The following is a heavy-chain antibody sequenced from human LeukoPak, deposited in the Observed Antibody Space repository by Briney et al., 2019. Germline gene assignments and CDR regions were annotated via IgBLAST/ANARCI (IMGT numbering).Heavy chain of an antibody. Sequence: GGSLRLSCAASGFTFNNFGMHWVRQAPGKGLEWVAFMGYEGIHKYYADSVKGRFTISKDNSKATLYLQVNSLRPEDTAVYYCARDLHGGYSSDYWGQGTLVTVSS. CDR3: ARDLHGGYSSDY. D-gene: IGHD4-23*01. J-gene: IGHJ4*02. CDR1: GFTFNNFG. V-gene: IGHV3-30*02. CDR2: MGYEGIHK.